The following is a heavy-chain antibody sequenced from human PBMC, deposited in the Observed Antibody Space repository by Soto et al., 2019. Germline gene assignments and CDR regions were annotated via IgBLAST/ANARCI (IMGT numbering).Heavy chain of an antibody. Sequence: GASVKVSCKASGGTFSSYAISWVRQAPGQGLEWMGGIIPIFGTANYAQKFQGRVTITADESTSTAYMELSSLRSEDTAVYYCARWGKDIVVVPAAIPYYYYYYGMDVWGQGTTVTVSS. V-gene: IGHV1-69*13. D-gene: IGHD2-2*02. J-gene: IGHJ6*02. CDR3: ARWGKDIVVVPAAIPYYYYYYGMDV. CDR2: IIPIFGTA. CDR1: GGTFSSYA.